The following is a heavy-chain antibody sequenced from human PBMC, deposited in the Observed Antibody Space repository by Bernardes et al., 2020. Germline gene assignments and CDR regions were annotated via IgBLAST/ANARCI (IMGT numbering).Heavy chain of an antibody. CDR2: INHSGST. D-gene: IGHD6-19*01. V-gene: IGHV4-34*01. Sequence: SETLSLTCAVYGGSFSGYYWSWSRKRPGKGLEWNGEINHSGSTNYNSSLKSRVTITVDTSKNQFPLKLSSVTAADTAVYDCARAGSGWPTKRRRNDYMDVWGKGTTVTVSS. J-gene: IGHJ6*03. CDR3: ARAGSGWPTKRRRNDYMDV. CDR1: GGSFSGYY.